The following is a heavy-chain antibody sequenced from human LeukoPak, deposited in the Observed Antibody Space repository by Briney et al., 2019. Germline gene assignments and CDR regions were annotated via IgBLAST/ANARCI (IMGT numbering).Heavy chain of an antibody. CDR2: IYNNGNT. Sequence: SETLSLTCTVSGGSISSYCWSWIRQPPGKGLEWTAYIYNNGNTNYNPSLKSRITISVDTSKNQFSLKLSSVTAADTAVYYCARHDPYYYDSSGLGPFDYWGQGTLVTVSS. CDR3: ARHDPYYYDSSGLGPFDY. J-gene: IGHJ4*02. D-gene: IGHD3-22*01. CDR1: GGSISSYC. V-gene: IGHV4-59*08.